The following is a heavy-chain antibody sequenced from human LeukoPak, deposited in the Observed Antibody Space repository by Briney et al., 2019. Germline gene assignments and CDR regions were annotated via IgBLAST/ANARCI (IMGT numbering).Heavy chain of an antibody. V-gene: IGHV1-3*01. Sequence: ASVKVSFTTSGYTFAKYAIHWVRQAPGQRFEWMGWIDGGNGDTRFSQKFQDRVSFTRDTFATTVYMEVTGLRSEDTAAYYCARDQSRDIRVDFDYWGQGTLVTVSS. D-gene: IGHD2-15*01. CDR2: IDGGNGDT. CDR3: ARDQSRDIRVDFDY. J-gene: IGHJ4*02. CDR1: GYTFAKYA.